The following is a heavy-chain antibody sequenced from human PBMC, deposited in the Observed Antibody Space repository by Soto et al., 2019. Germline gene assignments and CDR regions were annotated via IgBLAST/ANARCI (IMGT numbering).Heavy chain of an antibody. D-gene: IGHD3-16*01. CDR3: ARDSRLWGSTGWKRENLFDI. CDR2: TIPIFGTP. J-gene: IGHJ3*02. V-gene: IGHV1-69*18. Sequence: QVQLEQSGAEVKRPGSSVKVSCRTSGGNFNTFPISWVRRAPGHRLEWLGTTIPIFGTPAYAQEFQGRVTINADEATTTVYMELRSLKSDDSAVYYCARDSRLWGSTGWKRENLFDIWGQGTMVTVSS. CDR1: GGNFNTFP.